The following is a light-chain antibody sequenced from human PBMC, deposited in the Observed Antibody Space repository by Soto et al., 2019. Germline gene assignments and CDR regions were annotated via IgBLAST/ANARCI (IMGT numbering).Light chain of an antibody. CDR2: KTS. CDR3: QQYSNYWT. CDR1: QSVSVW. J-gene: IGKJ1*01. Sequence: DVQMTQSPSTPSASVGDRVTITCRASQSVSVWLAWYQQKPGKAPKLLIYKTSNLENGVPSRFSGSGSGTEFTLIINSLQPDDSATYYCQQYSNYWTFGQGTKVDIK. V-gene: IGKV1-5*03.